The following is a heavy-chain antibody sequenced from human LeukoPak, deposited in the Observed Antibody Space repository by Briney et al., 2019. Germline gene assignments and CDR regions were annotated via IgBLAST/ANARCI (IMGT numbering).Heavy chain of an antibody. CDR2: IYYSGST. Sequence: SETLSLTCTASGGSISSSSYYWGWIRQPPGKGLEWIGSIYYSGSTYYNPSLKSRVTISVDTSKNQFSLKLSSVTAADTAVYYCARFRIAARPRGYYFDYWGQGTLVTVSS. CDR1: GGSISSSSYY. CDR3: ARFRIAARPRGYYFDY. V-gene: IGHV4-39*07. J-gene: IGHJ4*02. D-gene: IGHD6-6*01.